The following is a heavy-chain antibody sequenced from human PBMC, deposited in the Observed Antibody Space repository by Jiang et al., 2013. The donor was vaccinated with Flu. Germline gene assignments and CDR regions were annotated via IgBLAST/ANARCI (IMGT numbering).Heavy chain of an antibody. Sequence: KGLEWIGSIYYSGSTYYNPSLKSRVTISVDTSKNQXSLKLSSVTAADTAVYYCARHAEDEGAFDIWGQGTMVTVSS. V-gene: IGHV4-39*07. J-gene: IGHJ3*02. CDR2: IYYSGST. D-gene: IGHD2-15*01. CDR3: ARHAEDEGAFDI.